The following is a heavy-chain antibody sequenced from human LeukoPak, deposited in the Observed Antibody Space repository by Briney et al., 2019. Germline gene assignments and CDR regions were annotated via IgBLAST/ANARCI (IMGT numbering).Heavy chain of an antibody. CDR1: GFTFSDYY. V-gene: IGHV3-11*01. D-gene: IGHD3-22*01. CDR3: ARDVSAYYYDSSGYPDY. CDR2: ISSSGSTI. J-gene: IGHJ4*02. Sequence: GGSLPLSCAASGFTFSDYYMSWIRQAPGKGLEWVSYISSSGSTIYYADSVKGRFTISRDNAKNSLYLQMNSLRAEDTAVYYCARDVSAYYYDSSGYPDYWGQGTLVTVSS.